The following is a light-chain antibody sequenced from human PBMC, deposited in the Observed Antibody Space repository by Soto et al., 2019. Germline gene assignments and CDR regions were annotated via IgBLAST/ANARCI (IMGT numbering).Light chain of an antibody. J-gene: IGLJ2*01. V-gene: IGLV2-8*01. Sequence: QSALTQPPSASGSPGQSVTISCTGTSSDVGGYTYVSWYQQHPGKAPKLMIYDVTKRPSGVPDRFSGSKSGNTASLTVSGLQAEDEADYYCSSYAGYNNVVFGGGTQLTVL. CDR1: SSDVGGYTY. CDR2: DVT. CDR3: SSYAGYNNVV.